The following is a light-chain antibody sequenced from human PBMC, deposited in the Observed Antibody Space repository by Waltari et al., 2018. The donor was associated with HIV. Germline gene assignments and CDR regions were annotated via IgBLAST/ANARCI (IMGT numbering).Light chain of an antibody. Sequence: QSALTQPASVSGSPGQSLTISCTGTSSEVGSYNIVSWYQHNTGKAPKLMIFEVTKRPSGVSNRFSGSKSGNTASLTISGLQADDEADYYCCSYAGSSAFVFGTGTKVTVL. V-gene: IGLV2-23*02. J-gene: IGLJ1*01. CDR1: SSEVGSYNI. CDR3: CSYAGSSAFV. CDR2: EVT.